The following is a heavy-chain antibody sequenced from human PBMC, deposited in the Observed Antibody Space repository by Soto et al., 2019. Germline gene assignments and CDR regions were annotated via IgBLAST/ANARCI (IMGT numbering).Heavy chain of an antibody. V-gene: IGHV3-9*01. Sequence: EVQLVESGGGLVQPGGSLRLSCAASGFTFHAYVMLWVRQAPGKGLEWVSAITWDGADVNYADSVKGRFTIPRDNAKNCLDLQMSSLRPEDTALYYCGKGRTRPATRPKFLQNWGQGTLVTVSS. CDR1: GFTFHAYV. CDR3: GKGRTRPATRPKFLQN. J-gene: IGHJ1*01. CDR2: ITWDGADV. D-gene: IGHD1-1*01.